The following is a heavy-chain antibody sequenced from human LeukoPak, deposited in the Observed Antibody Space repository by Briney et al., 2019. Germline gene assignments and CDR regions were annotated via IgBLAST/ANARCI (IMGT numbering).Heavy chain of an antibody. CDR1: GFTFSNCA. CDR3: ATGYSYGSLDY. D-gene: IGHD5-18*01. Sequence: GGSLRLSCAASGFTFSNCAMSWVRQAPGKGLEWVSVIYSGGSTYYADSVKGRFTISRDNSKNTLYLQMNSLRAEDTAVYYCATGYSYGSLDYWGQGTLVTVSS. CDR2: IYSGGST. V-gene: IGHV3-53*01. J-gene: IGHJ4*02.